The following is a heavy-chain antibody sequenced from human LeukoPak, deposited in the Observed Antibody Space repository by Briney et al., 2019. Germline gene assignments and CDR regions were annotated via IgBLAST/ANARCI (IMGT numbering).Heavy chain of an antibody. CDR3: ARFGSGSYYGGPYFDY. V-gene: IGHV3-7*01. CDR1: GFTFSSYW. J-gene: IGHJ4*02. CDR2: IKQDGSEK. Sequence: SGGSLRLSCAASGFTFSSYWMSWVRQAPGKGLEWVANIKQDGSEKYYVDSVKGRFTISRDNAKNSLYLQMNSLRAEDTAVYYCARFGSGSYYGGPYFDYWGQGTLVTVSS. D-gene: IGHD3-10*01.